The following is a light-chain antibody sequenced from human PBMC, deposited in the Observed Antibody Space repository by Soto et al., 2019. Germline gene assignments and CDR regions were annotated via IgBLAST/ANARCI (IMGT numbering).Light chain of an antibody. CDR3: SSYAGDSIYVL. CDR1: SSDVAGYNY. J-gene: IGLJ3*02. V-gene: IGLV2-8*01. CDR2: EVS. Sequence: QSVLTQPPSASGSPGQSVTISCTGTSSDVAGYNYVSWYQHHPGKAPKLMIYEVSKRPSGVPDRFSGSKSGNTASLTVSGLQAEDEADYYCSSYAGDSIYVLFGGGTKLTVL.